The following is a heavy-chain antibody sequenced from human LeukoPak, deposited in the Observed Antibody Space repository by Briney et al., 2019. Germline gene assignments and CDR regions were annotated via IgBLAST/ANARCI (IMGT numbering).Heavy chain of an antibody. CDR3: ARRSDIVLMVYAMPSLYFDY. CDR2: IYYSGST. Sequence: SETLSLTCTVSGGSISSSSYYWGWIRQPPGKGLEWVGSIYYSGSTYYNPSLKSRVTISVDTSKNQFSLKLSSVTAADTAVYYCARRSDIVLMVYAMPSLYFDYWGQGTLVTVSS. V-gene: IGHV4-39*01. D-gene: IGHD2-8*01. CDR1: GGSISSSSYY. J-gene: IGHJ4*02.